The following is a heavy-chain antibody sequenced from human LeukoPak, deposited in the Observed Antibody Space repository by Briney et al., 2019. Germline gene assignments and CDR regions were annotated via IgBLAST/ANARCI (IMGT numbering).Heavy chain of an antibody. CDR1: GGSISSSSYY. D-gene: IGHD6-19*01. J-gene: IGHJ4*02. CDR3: ARDQRQWLVLTSSSFDY. V-gene: IGHV4-39*07. Sequence: PSETLSLTCTVSGGSISSSSYYWGWIRQPPGKGLEWIGSIYYSGSTYYNPSLKSRVTILVDTSKNQFSLKLSSVTAADTAVYYCARDQRQWLVLTSSSFDYWGQGTLVTVSS. CDR2: IYYSGST.